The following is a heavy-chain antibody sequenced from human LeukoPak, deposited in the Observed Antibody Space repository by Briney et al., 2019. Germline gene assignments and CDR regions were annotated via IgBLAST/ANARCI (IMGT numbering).Heavy chain of an antibody. J-gene: IGHJ4*02. CDR3: AREAVASPIFDY. D-gene: IGHD6-19*01. CDR2: IYASGTT. V-gene: IGHV4-4*07. Sequence: SESLSLTCSASGGSITRNYWSWIRQPLGRGLEWIACIYASGTTNYNPPLQSRATISLDKSKNQFSLKLSSVTAADTAVYYCAREAVASPIFDYWGQGALVTVSS. CDR1: GGSITRNY.